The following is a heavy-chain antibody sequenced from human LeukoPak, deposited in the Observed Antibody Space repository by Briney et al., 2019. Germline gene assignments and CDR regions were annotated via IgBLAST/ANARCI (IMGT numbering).Heavy chain of an antibody. J-gene: IGHJ4*02. CDR2: TYYRSKWYN. CDR1: GDSVSSNSAA. V-gene: IGHV6-1*01. Sequence: SQTLSLTCAISGDSVSSNSAAWNWIRQSPSRGLEWLGRTYYRSKWYNDYAVSVKSRITINPDTSKNHFSLQLNSVTPEDTAVYYCARDPAGKGGYVFYYDYWGQGTLVTVSS. D-gene: IGHD3-16*01. CDR3: ARDPAGKGGYVFYYDY.